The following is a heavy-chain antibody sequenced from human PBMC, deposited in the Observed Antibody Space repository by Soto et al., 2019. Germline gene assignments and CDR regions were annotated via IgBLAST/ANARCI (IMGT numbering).Heavy chain of an antibody. V-gene: IGHV1-58*02. Sequence: VKVSCKASGFTFTSSAMQWVRQARGQRLEWIGWIVVGSGNTNYAQKFQERVTITRDMSTSTAYMELSSLRSEDTAVYYCAADGYCSGGSCSYMDVWGKGTTVTVSS. CDR2: IVVGSGNT. J-gene: IGHJ6*03. CDR1: GFTFTSSA. D-gene: IGHD2-15*01. CDR3: AADGYCSGGSCSYMDV.